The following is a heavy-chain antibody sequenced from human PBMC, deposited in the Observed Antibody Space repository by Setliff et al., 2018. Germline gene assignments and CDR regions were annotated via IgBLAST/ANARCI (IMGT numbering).Heavy chain of an antibody. Sequence: PGGSLRLSCAASGFTFNSFSMSWVRQAPGKGLEWVSVINNIGDTAYYADSVKGRFTIFRDNSKNTLSLQMNSLRAEDTAVYYCAKFSRLGANTFFDYWGQGTLVTVSS. CDR3: AKFSRLGANTFFDY. CDR2: INNIGDTA. D-gene: IGHD1-26*01. CDR1: GFTFNSFS. V-gene: IGHV3-23*01. J-gene: IGHJ4*02.